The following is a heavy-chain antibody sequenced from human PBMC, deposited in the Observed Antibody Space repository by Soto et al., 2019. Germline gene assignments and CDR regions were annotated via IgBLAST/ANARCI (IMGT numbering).Heavy chain of an antibody. D-gene: IGHD3-22*01. CDR3: VKPPGYYSDGSTYYSV. CDR1: GFTFSNYG. Sequence: EVQLVESGGGLVHPGGSLRLSCSASGFTFSNYGMHWVRQAPGKGLEYVSAISGNGGSTYYADSVEDRFTISRDNSKNTLYLQMSSLRSEDTAVYHCVKPPGYYSDGSTYYSVWGQGTLVTVSS. CDR2: ISGNGGST. J-gene: IGHJ4*02. V-gene: IGHV3-64D*06.